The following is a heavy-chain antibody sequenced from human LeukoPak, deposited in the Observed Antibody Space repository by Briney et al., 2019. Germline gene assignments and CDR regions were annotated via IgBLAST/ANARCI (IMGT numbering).Heavy chain of an antibody. Sequence: SETLSLTCTVSGGSISSSSYYWGWIRQPPGKGLEWIGEINHSGSTNYNPSLKSRVTISVDTSKNQFSLKLSSVTAADTAVYYCARGNYDYVWGSYRRANVYNWFDPWGQGTLVTVSS. CDR3: ARGNYDYVWGSYRRANVYNWFDP. J-gene: IGHJ5*02. D-gene: IGHD3-16*02. CDR1: GGSISSSSYY. V-gene: IGHV4-39*07. CDR2: INHSGST.